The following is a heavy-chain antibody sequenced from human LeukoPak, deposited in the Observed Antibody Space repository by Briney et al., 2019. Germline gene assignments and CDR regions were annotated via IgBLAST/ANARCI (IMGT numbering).Heavy chain of an antibody. J-gene: IGHJ4*02. CDR2: IYTSGST. V-gene: IGHV4-4*09. CDR3: ARQCSGSYYPYFDY. Sequence: SETLSLTCTVSGGSISSYYWSWIRQPPGKGLEWIGYIYTSGSTNYNPSLKSRVTISVDTSKNQFSLKLSSVTAADTAVYYCARQCSGSYYPYFDYWGQGTLVTVSS. D-gene: IGHD1-26*01. CDR1: GGSISSYY.